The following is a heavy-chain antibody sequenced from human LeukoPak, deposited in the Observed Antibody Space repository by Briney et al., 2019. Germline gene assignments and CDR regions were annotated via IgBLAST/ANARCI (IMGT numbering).Heavy chain of an antibody. V-gene: IGHV1-2*02. J-gene: IGHJ3*02. CDR2: IDPNSGAT. CDR3: ARVGLTRGEAFDI. Sequence: GASVKVSCKASGYTFTGCNMHCVRQAPGQGLEWMGWIDPNSGATNYAQKFQGRVTITRDTSISTAYMELSRLRSDDTAMYYCARVGLTRGEAFDIWGQGTMVTVSS. D-gene: IGHD3-16*01. CDR1: GYTFTGCN.